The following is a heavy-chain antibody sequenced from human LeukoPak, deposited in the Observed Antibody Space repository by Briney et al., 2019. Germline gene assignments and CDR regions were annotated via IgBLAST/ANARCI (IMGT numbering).Heavy chain of an antibody. J-gene: IGHJ3*02. Sequence: ASVKVSCKVSGYTLTKLSMHWVRQAPGKGLEWMGGFDPEDGETIYAQKFQGRVTMTEDTSTDTAYMELSSLRSEDTAVYYCATDLRGYSYGSVAFDIWGQGTMVTVSS. CDR2: FDPEDGET. V-gene: IGHV1-24*01. CDR3: ATDLRGYSYGSVAFDI. CDR1: GYTLTKLS. D-gene: IGHD5-18*01.